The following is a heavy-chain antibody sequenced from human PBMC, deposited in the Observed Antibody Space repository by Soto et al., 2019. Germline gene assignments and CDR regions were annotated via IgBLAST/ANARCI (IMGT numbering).Heavy chain of an antibody. Sequence: GSLRLSCSASGFTFSSYAMHWVRQAPGKGLEYVSAISSNGGSTYYADSVKGRFTISRDNSKNTLYLQMSSLRAEDTAVYYCVKDLGQYCSSTSCSASNWFDPWGQGTLVTVSS. D-gene: IGHD2-2*01. CDR1: GFTFSSYA. V-gene: IGHV3-64D*06. CDR3: VKDLGQYCSSTSCSASNWFDP. J-gene: IGHJ5*02. CDR2: ISSNGGST.